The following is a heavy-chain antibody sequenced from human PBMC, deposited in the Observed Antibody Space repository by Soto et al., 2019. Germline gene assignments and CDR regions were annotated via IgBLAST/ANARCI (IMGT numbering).Heavy chain of an antibody. CDR1: GFTFSSYD. J-gene: IGHJ2*01. CDR2: ISGSGGST. V-gene: IGHV3-23*01. D-gene: IGHD3-22*01. Sequence: EVPLLESGGGLVQPGGSLRPSCAASGFTFSSYDMNWVRQAPGKGLEWVSAISGSGGSTYYADSVKGRFTISRDNSKNTLYLQMNSLRAEDTAVYYCAKDGPLGGVVWYFDLWGRGTLVTVSS. CDR3: AKDGPLGGVVWYFDL.